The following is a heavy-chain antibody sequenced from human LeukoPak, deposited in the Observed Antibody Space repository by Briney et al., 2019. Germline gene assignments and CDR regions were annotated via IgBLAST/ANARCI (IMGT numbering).Heavy chain of an antibody. CDR3: ARTSRDGYNRAYYFDY. J-gene: IGHJ4*02. CDR1: GGSISSYY. V-gene: IGHV4-4*07. CDR2: IYTSGST. D-gene: IGHD5-24*01. Sequence: SSETLSLTCTVSGGSISSYYWRSIRQPAGKGLEWLGRIYTSGSTNYNPSLKSRVTMSVDTSKNQFSLKLSSVTAADTAVYYCARTSRDGYNRAYYFDYWGQGTLVTVSS.